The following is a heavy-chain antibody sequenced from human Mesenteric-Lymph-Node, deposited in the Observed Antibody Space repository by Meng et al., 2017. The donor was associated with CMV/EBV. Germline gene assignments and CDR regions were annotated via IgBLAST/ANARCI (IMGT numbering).Heavy chain of an antibody. Sequence: GYTFTGYYMHWVQQAPGQGLEWMGWINPNSGGTNYAQKFQGRVTMTRDTSISTAYMELSRLRSDDTAVYYCARELGYCSSTSCPFDYWGQGTLVTVSS. D-gene: IGHD2-2*01. CDR2: INPNSGGT. V-gene: IGHV1-2*02. CDR1: GYTFTGYY. J-gene: IGHJ4*02. CDR3: ARELGYCSSTSCPFDY.